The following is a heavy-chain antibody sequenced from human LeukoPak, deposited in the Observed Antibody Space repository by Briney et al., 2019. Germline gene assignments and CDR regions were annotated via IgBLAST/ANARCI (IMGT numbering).Heavy chain of an antibody. J-gene: IGHJ6*02. D-gene: IGHD6-25*01. V-gene: IGHV3-48*01. CDR3: ARAKTEAGYYGMDV. CDR1: GFTVSRNY. Sequence: GGSLRLSCAASGFTVSRNYMNWVRQAPGKGLEWVSYISTSSRTIYYADSVKGRFTISRDNAKNSLYLQMNSLRAEDTAVYYCARAKTEAGYYGMDVWGQGTTVTVSS. CDR2: ISTSSRTI.